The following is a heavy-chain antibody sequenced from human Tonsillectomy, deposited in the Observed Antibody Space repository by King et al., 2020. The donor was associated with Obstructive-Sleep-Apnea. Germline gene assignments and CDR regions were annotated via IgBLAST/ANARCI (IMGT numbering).Heavy chain of an antibody. CDR1: GFTFSSYS. D-gene: IGHD3-16*01. Sequence: VQLVESGGGLVQPGGSLRLSCAASGFTFSSYSMNWVRQAPGKGLEWVSYISSSSSTIYYADSVKGRFTISRDNAKNSLYLQMNSLRAEDTAVYYCARDGGLKLDNFDYWGQGTLVTVSS. CDR3: ARDGGLKLDNFDY. V-gene: IGHV3-48*04. CDR2: ISSSSSTI. J-gene: IGHJ4*02.